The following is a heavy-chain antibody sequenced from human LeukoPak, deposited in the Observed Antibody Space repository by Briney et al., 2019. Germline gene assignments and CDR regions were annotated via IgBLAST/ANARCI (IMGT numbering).Heavy chain of an antibody. CDR3: ARGRRDGYNTPYFDY. CDR2: INPSGGST. Sequence: ASVKVSCKASGYTFTSYYMHWVRQAPGQGLEWMGIINPSGGSTSYAQKFQGRVTMTRDTSTSTVYMELSSLRSEDTAVHYCARGRRDGYNTPYFDYWGQGTLVTVSS. V-gene: IGHV1-46*01. J-gene: IGHJ4*02. CDR1: GYTFTSYY. D-gene: IGHD5-24*01.